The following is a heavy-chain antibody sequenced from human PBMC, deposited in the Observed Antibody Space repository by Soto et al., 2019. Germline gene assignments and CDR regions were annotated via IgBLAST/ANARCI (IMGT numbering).Heavy chain of an antibody. CDR2: ISGSGGST. Sequence: GGSLRLSCAASGFTFSSYAMSWVPQAPGKGLEWVSAISGSGGSTYYADSVKGRFTISRDNAKNSLYLQMNSLRAEDTAVYYCARGKGYIDSWGQGTLVTVSS. CDR3: ARGKGYIDS. V-gene: IGHV3-23*01. CDR1: GFTFSSYA. D-gene: IGHD2-2*02. J-gene: IGHJ4*02.